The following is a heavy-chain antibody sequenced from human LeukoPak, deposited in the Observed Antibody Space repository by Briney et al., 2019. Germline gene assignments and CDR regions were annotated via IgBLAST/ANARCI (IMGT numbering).Heavy chain of an antibody. Sequence: SETLSLTCTVSGGSISSYYWSWIRQPPGKGLEWIGYIYYSGSTNYNPSLKSRVTISVETSKNQFSLKLSSVTAADTAVYYCARGGSSGWYYYYYMDVWGKGTTVTVSS. CDR2: IYYSGST. J-gene: IGHJ6*03. V-gene: IGHV4-59*01. CDR1: GGSISSYY. D-gene: IGHD6-19*01. CDR3: ARGGSSGWYYYYYMDV.